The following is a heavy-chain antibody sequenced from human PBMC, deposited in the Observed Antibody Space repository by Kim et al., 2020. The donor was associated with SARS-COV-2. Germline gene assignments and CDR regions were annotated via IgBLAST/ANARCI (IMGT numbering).Heavy chain of an antibody. J-gene: IGHJ6*03. CDR2: VNAYNGDA. CDR3: ARCGGHGGYYNMDI. Sequence: ASVKVSCRTSGYTFSSYGISWVRQAPGQGLEWMGWVNAYNGDAKYADSLQGRCTVTTDTVNTAYLELRSLRFDDTAVYFCARCGGHGGYYNMDIWGQGTTVTVYS. V-gene: IGHV1-18*01. D-gene: IGHD3-16*01. CDR1: GYTFSSYG.